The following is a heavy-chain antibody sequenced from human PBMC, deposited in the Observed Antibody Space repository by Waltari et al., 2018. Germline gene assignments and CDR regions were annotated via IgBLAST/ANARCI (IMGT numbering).Heavy chain of an antibody. CDR1: GFTFSSHW. CDR3: VRGSLNPGFDY. Sequence: EVQLVESGGGLFQSGGSLRHSCAVSGFTFSSHWMHWCRQTPGEGLVWLSRTNTDGSFTNYADSVEGRFTMSRDNAKDTVYLQMNSLRAEDTAIYYCVRGSLNPGFDYWGQGTLVTVSS. V-gene: IGHV3-74*01. J-gene: IGHJ4*02. CDR2: TNTDGSFT.